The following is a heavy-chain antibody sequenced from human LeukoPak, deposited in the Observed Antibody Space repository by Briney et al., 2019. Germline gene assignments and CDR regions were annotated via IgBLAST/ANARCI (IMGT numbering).Heavy chain of an antibody. CDR1: GFTFSRYW. Sequence: PGGSLRLSCAVSGFTFSRYWMSWVRQAPGKGLEWVSGISWNSGSIGYADSVKGRFTISRDNAKNSLYLQMNSLRAEDTALYYCAKDTQCCEAANFDYWGQGTLVTVSS. J-gene: IGHJ4*02. D-gene: IGHD2-15*01. CDR2: ISWNSGSI. V-gene: IGHV3-9*01. CDR3: AKDTQCCEAANFDY.